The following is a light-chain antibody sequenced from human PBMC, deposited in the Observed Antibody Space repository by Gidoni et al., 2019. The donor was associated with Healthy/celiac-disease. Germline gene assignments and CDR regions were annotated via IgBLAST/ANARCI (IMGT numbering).Light chain of an antibody. J-gene: IGLJ1*01. CDR3: CSYAGSSTPYV. CDR2: EGS. CDR1: SSDVGSYNR. Sequence: QSALTQPASVSGSPGQSITISCTGTSSDVGSYNRVSWYQQHPGKARKLMIYEGSKRPSGVSNRFSGSKSGNTASLTISGLQAEDEADYYCCSYAGSSTPYVFGTGTKVTVL. V-gene: IGLV2-23*01.